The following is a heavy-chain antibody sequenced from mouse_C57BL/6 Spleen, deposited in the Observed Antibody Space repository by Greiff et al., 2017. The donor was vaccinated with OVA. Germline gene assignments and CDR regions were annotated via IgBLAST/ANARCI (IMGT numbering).Heavy chain of an antibody. CDR1: GFTFSDYY. CDR2: INYDGSST. J-gene: IGHJ3*01. D-gene: IGHD2-12*01. Sequence: DVKLVESEGGLVQPGSSMKLSCTASGFTFSDYYMAWVRQVPEKGLEWVANINYDGSSTYYLDSLKCRFIFSRDNAKNILYLQMSRLKSEDTATYYCAREEYYSSAWFAYWGQGTLVTVSA. CDR3: AREEYYSSAWFAY. V-gene: IGHV5-16*01.